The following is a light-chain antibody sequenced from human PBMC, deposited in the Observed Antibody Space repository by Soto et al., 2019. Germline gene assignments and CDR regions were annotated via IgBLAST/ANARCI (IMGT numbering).Light chain of an antibody. V-gene: IGKV1-5*03. CDR2: KAS. CDR1: QTISSW. CDR3: QHYNIYSEA. Sequence: MKKSPATLSGSVGDRVTITCRASQTISSWLAWYQQKPGKAPKLLIYKASTLKSGVPSRFSGSGSGTEFTLTISSLQPDDFATYYCQHYNIYSEAFGQGTKVDI. J-gene: IGKJ1*01.